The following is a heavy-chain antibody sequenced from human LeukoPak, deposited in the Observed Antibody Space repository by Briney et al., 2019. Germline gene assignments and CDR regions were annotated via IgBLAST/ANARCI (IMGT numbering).Heavy chain of an antibody. CDR3: ARVRAPRYDPDNLYYFDY. D-gene: IGHD3-3*01. CDR2: IIVVSSYI. J-gene: IGHJ4*02. Sequence: GGSLRLSCAASGFTFSGNTMSWFRQAPGKGLEGVPPIIVVSSYIYYADSVKGRFTISRDNAKNSLYLQMNSLRAEDTAVYYCARVRAPRYDPDNLYYFDYWGQGTLVTVSS. CDR1: GFTFSGNT. V-gene: IGHV3-21*01.